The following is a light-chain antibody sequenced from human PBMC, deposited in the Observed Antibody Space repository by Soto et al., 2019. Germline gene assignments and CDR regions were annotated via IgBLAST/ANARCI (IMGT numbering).Light chain of an antibody. CDR3: QQYDISPWT. Sequence: DIQMTQSPSTLSASVGDRVTITCRASQSISSWLAWYQQKPGKAPKLLIYDASSLESGVPSRFSGSGSGTEFTLTIIRLEPEDFAVYYCQQYDISPWTFGQGTKVDIK. J-gene: IGKJ1*01. CDR1: QSISSW. V-gene: IGKV1-5*01. CDR2: DAS.